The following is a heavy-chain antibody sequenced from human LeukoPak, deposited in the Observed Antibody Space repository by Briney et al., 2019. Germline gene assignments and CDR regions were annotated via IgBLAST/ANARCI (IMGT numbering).Heavy chain of an antibody. Sequence: PSETLSLTCTVSGDSVSSGSYYWSWIRQPPGKGLEWIGEINHSGSTNYNPSLKSRVTISVDTSKNQFSLKLSSVTAADTAVYYCARVPITMVRGVIIVYYYGMGVWGQGTTVTVSS. CDR1: GDSVSSGSYY. V-gene: IGHV4-39*07. CDR3: ARVPITMVRGVIIVYYYGMGV. D-gene: IGHD3-10*01. J-gene: IGHJ6*02. CDR2: INHSGST.